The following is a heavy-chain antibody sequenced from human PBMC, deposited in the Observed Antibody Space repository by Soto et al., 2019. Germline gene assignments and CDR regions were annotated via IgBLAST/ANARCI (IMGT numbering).Heavy chain of an antibody. J-gene: IGHJ1*01. D-gene: IGHD6-19*01. Sequence: GGSLRLSCAASGFTFSSYWMSWVRQAPGKGLEWVANIKQDGSEKYYVDSVKGRFTISRDNAKNSLYLQMNSLRAEDTAVYYCARDEYSSGWYQTEYFQHWGQGTLVTVSS. V-gene: IGHV3-7*01. CDR3: ARDEYSSGWYQTEYFQH. CDR1: GFTFSSYW. CDR2: IKQDGSEK.